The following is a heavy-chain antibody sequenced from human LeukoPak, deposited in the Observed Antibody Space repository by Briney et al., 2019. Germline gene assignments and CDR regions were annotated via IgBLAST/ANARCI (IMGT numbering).Heavy chain of an antibody. CDR1: GISINSFY. D-gene: IGHD1/OR15-1a*01. Sequence: SETLSLTCSVSGISINSFYWSWIRQPPGKGLEWVGFIYTSRNTNSNPSLKGRVAISIDTSRNQFSLKLTSVTVADTAVYYCASMSNNGNHACWGQGTLVTVFS. CDR2: IYTSRNT. CDR3: ASMSNNGNHAC. V-gene: IGHV4-4*09. J-gene: IGHJ4*02.